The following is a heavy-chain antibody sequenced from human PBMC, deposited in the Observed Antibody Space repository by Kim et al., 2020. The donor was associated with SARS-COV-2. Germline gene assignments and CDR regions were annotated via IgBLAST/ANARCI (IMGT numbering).Heavy chain of an antibody. J-gene: IGHJ5*02. CDR1: GGSISSLSW. V-gene: IGHV4-4*02. Sequence: SETLSLTCAVSGGSISSLSWWSWVRQAPGKGLEWIGENSHSGSPNYHPSLKSRVAISIDKSKNQFSLRLTSVTAADTAMYFCAGFSADMMSMMWGRGGWFDPWGQGTLVIVSS. D-gene: IGHD3-16*01. CDR3: AGFSADMMSMMWGRGGWFDP. CDR2: NSHSGSP.